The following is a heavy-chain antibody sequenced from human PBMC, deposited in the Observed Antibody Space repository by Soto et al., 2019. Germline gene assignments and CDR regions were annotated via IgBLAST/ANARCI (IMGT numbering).Heavy chain of an antibody. Sequence: LSLTCAVSGGSISSGGYSWSWIRQPPGKGLEWIGYIYHSGSTYYNPSLKSRVTISVDRSKNQFSLKLSSVTAADTAVYYCARGRVVLVPAAIGNWFDPWGQGTLVTVSS. CDR3: ARGRVVLVPAAIGNWFDP. CDR1: GGSISSGGYS. CDR2: IYHSGST. D-gene: IGHD2-2*01. J-gene: IGHJ5*02. V-gene: IGHV4-30-2*01.